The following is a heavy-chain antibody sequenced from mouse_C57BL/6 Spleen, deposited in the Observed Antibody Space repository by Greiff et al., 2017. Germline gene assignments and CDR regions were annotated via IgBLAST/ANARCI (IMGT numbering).Heavy chain of an antibody. CDR3: ARERGSRGYFDV. CDR1: GFTFSDYY. Sequence: EVKLVEPEGGLVQPGSSMKLSCTASGFTFSDYYMAWVRQVPEKGLEWVANINYDGSSTYYLDSLKSRFIISRDNAKNILYLQMSSLKSEDTATDYCARERGSRGYFDVWGTGTTVTVSS. J-gene: IGHJ1*03. D-gene: IGHD1-1*01. CDR2: INYDGSST. V-gene: IGHV5-16*01.